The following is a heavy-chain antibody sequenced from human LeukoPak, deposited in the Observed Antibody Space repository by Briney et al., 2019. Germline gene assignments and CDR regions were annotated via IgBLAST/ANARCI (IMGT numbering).Heavy chain of an antibody. D-gene: IGHD2-15*01. Sequence: SETLSLTCTVSGGSISPFYWSWIRQPPGKGLEWIAYIYYSGSTAYNPSLKSRVTISVDTSNNQVSLKLSSVTAADTAVYYCARHGYCSGGSCYWDYWGQGTLVTVSS. V-gene: IGHV4-59*08. J-gene: IGHJ4*02. CDR3: ARHGYCSGGSCYWDY. CDR2: IYYSGST. CDR1: GGSISPFY.